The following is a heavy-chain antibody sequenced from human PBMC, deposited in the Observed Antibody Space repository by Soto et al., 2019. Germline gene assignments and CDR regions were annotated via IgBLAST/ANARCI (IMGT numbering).Heavy chain of an antibody. Sequence: DVHLVESGGGLVQPGGSLRLSCSASGFTFSTYAMHWVRQAPGKGLEYVSVVSSHGTSSFYAESMEGRFTISRDNSKNTLYLQLSSLTAEDTAIYYCVKDRTPNWNYPGMDVWGQGTTVTVSS. CDR2: VSSHGTSS. CDR3: VKDRTPNWNYPGMDV. J-gene: IGHJ6*02. CDR1: GFTFSTYA. V-gene: IGHV3-64D*08. D-gene: IGHD1-7*01.